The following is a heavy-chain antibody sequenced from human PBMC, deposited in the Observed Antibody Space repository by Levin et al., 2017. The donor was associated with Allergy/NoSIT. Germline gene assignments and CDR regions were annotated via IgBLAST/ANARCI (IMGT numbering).Heavy chain of an antibody. CDR1: GFIFSSYG. CDR2: ISYDGSNK. D-gene: IGHD6-13*01. CDR3: AKDVIELAGTLEPLDV. Sequence: GGSLRLSCAASGFIFSSYGMHWVRQAPCKGLEWVAGISYDGSNKYYADSVKGRLTISRDNFKSTLYLQMNSLRAEDTAVYCCAKDVIELAGTLEPLDVGGQGTTVTVSS. V-gene: IGHV3-30*18. J-gene: IGHJ6*02.